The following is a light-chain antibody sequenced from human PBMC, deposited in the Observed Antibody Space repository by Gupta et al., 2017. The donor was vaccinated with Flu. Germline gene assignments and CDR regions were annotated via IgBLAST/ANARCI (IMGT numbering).Light chain of an antibody. CDR1: QSISNW. J-gene: IGKJ4*01. Sequence: DIQMTQSPSTLSASVGDRLTITCRASQSISNWLAWYQQKPGRAPNLVIYKASSLGSGVPSRFSGSGSGTEFTLTISSLQPDDFATYYCQQYNTFPLTFGGGTKVRIK. CDR2: KAS. CDR3: QQYNTFPLT. V-gene: IGKV1-5*03.